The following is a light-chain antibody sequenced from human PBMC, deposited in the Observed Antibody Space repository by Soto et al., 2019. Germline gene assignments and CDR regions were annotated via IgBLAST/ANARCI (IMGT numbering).Light chain of an antibody. J-gene: IGLJ2*01. CDR1: NSNIGSNH. CDR2: GNN. Sequence: QPVLTQPPSASGTPGQRVAISCSGSNSNIGSNHVNWYQQLPGTAPKLLIYGNNQRPSVVPDRFSGSRSGTSASLAISGLQSEDEADYYCAAWDDSLNGHVVFGGGTKLTVL. V-gene: IGLV1-44*01. CDR3: AAWDDSLNGHVV.